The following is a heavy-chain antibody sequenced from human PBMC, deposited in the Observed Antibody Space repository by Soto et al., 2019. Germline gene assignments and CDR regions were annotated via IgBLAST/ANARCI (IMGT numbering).Heavy chain of an antibody. CDR2: IYFTGST. Sequence: SETLSLTCTVSGASVSSSSYYWTWIRQSPGKGLEWLGYIYFTGSTNYNPSLRGRLTMSLDTSRNEFSLNLNSVTPADTAVDYWAREGPLTAPLWGQGTIVT. CDR3: AREGPLTAPL. CDR1: GASVSSSSYY. V-gene: IGHV4-61*01. D-gene: IGHD5-18*01. J-gene: IGHJ3*01.